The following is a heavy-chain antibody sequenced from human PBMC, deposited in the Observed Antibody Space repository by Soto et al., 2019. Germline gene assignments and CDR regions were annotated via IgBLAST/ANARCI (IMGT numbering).Heavy chain of an antibody. V-gene: IGHV4-59*01. CDR3: AKYRRGSGWHYFDY. Sequence: PSETLSLTCTVSGDSINNNYWTWIRQPPGKGLEWIGYIYNSVSTNYNPSLTSRVTMSLDTSKDQFSLKLTSVTAADTAVYYCAKYRRGSGWHYFDYWGQGTLVTVSS. CDR2: IYNSVST. D-gene: IGHD6-19*01. CDR1: GDSINNNY. J-gene: IGHJ4*02.